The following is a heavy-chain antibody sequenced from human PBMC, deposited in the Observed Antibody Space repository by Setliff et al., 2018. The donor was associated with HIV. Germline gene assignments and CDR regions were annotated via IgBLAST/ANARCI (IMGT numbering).Heavy chain of an antibody. J-gene: IGHJ4*02. Sequence: GGSLRLSCAASGFTFSSYGMHWVRQAPGKGLEWVAVISYDGSNKYYADSVKGRFTISRDNSKNTLYLQMNSLRAEDTAVYYCAKDLDYWGQGTRVTVAS. CDR1: GFTFSSYG. V-gene: IGHV3-30*18. CDR2: ISYDGSNK. CDR3: AKDLDY.